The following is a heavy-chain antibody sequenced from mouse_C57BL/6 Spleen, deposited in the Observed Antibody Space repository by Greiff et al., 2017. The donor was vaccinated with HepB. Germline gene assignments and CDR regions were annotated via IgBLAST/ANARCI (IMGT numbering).Heavy chain of an antibody. Sequence: EVKLMESEGGLVQPGRSMKLSCTASGFTFSDYYMAWVRQVPEKGLEWVANINYDGSSTYYLDSLKSRFIISRDNAKNILYLQMSSLKSEDTATYYCARSYSNYGAMDYWGQGTSVTVSS. CDR3: ARSYSNYGAMDY. D-gene: IGHD2-5*01. CDR1: GFTFSDYY. V-gene: IGHV5-16*01. J-gene: IGHJ4*01. CDR2: INYDGSST.